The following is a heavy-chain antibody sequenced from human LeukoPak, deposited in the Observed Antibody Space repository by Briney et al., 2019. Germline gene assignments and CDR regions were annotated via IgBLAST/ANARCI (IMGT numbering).Heavy chain of an antibody. Sequence: GGSLRLSCAASGFTFSSYAMSWVRQAPGKGLEWGSAISGSGGNTYYADSVKGRFTISRDNSKNTLYLQMNSLRAEDTAVYYCAKCVTRDYFDYWGQGTLVTVSS. CDR1: GFTFSSYA. J-gene: IGHJ4*02. CDR2: ISGSGGNT. D-gene: IGHD2-15*01. CDR3: AKCVTRDYFDY. V-gene: IGHV3-23*01.